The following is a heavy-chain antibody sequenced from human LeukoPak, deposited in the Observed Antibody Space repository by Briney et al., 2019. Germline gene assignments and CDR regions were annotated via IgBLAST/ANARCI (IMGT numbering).Heavy chain of an antibody. CDR1: GGSFSGYY. D-gene: IGHD3-9*01. CDR3: ARGPWLKGN. Sequence: ASETLSLTCAVYGGSFSGYYWSWIRQPPGKGLEWIGEINHSGSTNYNPSLKSRVTISVDTSKNQFSLKLSSVTAADTAVYYCARGPWLKGNWGQGTLVTVSS. J-gene: IGHJ4*02. V-gene: IGHV4-34*01. CDR2: INHSGST.